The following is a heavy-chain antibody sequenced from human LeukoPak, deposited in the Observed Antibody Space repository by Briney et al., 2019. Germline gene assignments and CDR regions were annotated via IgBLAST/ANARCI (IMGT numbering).Heavy chain of an antibody. J-gene: IGHJ3*02. V-gene: IGHV3-21*01. CDR2: ISSSSSYI. CDR1: GLTFSSYS. CDR3: ATYSSGWYQNAFDI. D-gene: IGHD6-19*01. Sequence: GGSLRLSCAASGLTFSSYSMNWVRQAPGKGLEWVSSISSSSSYIYYADSVKGRFTISRDNAKNSLYLQMNSLRAEDTAVYYCATYSSGWYQNAFDIWGQGTMVTVSS.